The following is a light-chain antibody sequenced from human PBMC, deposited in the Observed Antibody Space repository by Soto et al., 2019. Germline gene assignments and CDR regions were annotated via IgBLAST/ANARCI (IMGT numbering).Light chain of an antibody. CDR3: QQSYSTPYT. J-gene: IGKJ2*01. V-gene: IGKV1-39*01. CDR1: QSISSY. CDR2: AAS. Sequence: DIQMTQSPSSLSASVGDRVTITCRASQSISSYLNWYQQKPGKAPKLLIYAASSLQSGVPSRFSSSASGTDFTLTISSLQPEDFATYYCQQSYSTPYTFGQGTKLEIK.